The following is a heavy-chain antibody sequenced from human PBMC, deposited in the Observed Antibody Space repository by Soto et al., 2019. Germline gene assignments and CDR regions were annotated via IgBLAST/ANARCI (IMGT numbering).Heavy chain of an antibody. CDR2: IYHSGTT. V-gene: IGHV4-4*02. Sequence: SETLSLTCAVSSGSISTTNLWSWVRQPPGKGLEWIGEIYHSGTTNYNPSLKSRVTISVDKSKNQFSLIVSSVTAADTAVYYCARVGLPYYMDVWGKGITVTVSS. CDR1: SGSISTTNL. J-gene: IGHJ6*03. CDR3: ARVGLPYYMDV.